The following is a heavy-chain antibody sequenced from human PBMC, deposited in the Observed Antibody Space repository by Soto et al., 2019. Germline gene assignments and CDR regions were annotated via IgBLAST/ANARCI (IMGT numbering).Heavy chain of an antibody. V-gene: IGHV3-48*03. CDR3: AREGVAATPGADYYYYGMDV. D-gene: IGHD2-15*01. CDR2: ISSSGSTI. J-gene: IGHJ6*02. Sequence: AGGSLRLSCAASGFTFSSYEMNWVRQAPGKGLEWVSYISSSGSTIYYADSVKGRFTISRDNAKNSLYLQMNSLRAEDTAAYYCAREGVAATPGADYYYYGMDVWGQGTTVTVS. CDR1: GFTFSSYE.